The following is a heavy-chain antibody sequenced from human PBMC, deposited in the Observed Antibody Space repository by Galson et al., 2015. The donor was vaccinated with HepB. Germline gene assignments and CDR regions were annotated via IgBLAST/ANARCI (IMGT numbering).Heavy chain of an antibody. Sequence: CAISGDSDSSHSAAWNWIRQSPSRGLEWLGRTYYRSKWYNDYAVSVKSRITINPDTSKNQFSLQLNSVTPEDTAVYYCARDRRKESSSWYRSTNNWFDPWGQGTLVTVSS. V-gene: IGHV6-1*01. CDR3: ARDRRKESSSWYRSTNNWFDP. CDR1: GDSDSSHSAA. CDR2: TYYRSKWYN. J-gene: IGHJ5*02. D-gene: IGHD6-13*01.